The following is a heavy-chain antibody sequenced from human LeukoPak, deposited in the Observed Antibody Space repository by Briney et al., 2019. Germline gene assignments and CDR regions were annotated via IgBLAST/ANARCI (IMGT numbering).Heavy chain of an antibody. CDR2: INPNSGGT. CDR3: ARDPAGFDAFDI. D-gene: IGHD2-2*01. CDR1: GYTFTGYY. V-gene: IGHV1-2*06. J-gene: IGHJ3*02. Sequence: ASVKVSCKASGYTFTGYYMHWVRQAPGQGLEWMGRINPNSGGTNYAQKFQGRVTMTGDTSISTAYMELSRLRSDDTAVYYCARDPAGFDAFDIWGQGTRVTVSS.